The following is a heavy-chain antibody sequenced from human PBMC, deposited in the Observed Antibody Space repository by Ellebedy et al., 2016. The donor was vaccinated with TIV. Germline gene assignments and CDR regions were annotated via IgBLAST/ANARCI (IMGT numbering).Heavy chain of an antibody. J-gene: IGHJ4*02. CDR3: ARGRHYGSASTWGY. CDR2: IYPGYSDT. V-gene: IGHV5-51*01. CDR1: GYKFTNYW. Sequence: GESLKISCKVSGYKFTNYWIGWVRQMPEKGLEWMGIIYPGYSDTRYRPSFQGQVTISVVKSISTAYLQWSSLKASDTAMYYCARGRHYGSASTWGYWGQGTLVTVSS. D-gene: IGHD3-10*01.